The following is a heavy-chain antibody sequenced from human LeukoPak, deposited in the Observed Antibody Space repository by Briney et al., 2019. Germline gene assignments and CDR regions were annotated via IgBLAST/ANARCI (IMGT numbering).Heavy chain of an antibody. V-gene: IGHV1-24*01. Sequence: ASVKVSCKVSGYTLTELSMHWVRQAPGKGLEWMGGFDPEDGETIYAQKFQGRVTMTEDTSTDTAYMELSSLRSGDTAVYYCATVASGSYYPFDYWGQGTLVTVSS. CDR3: ATVASGSYYPFDY. CDR1: GYTLTELS. CDR2: FDPEDGET. D-gene: IGHD1-26*01. J-gene: IGHJ4*02.